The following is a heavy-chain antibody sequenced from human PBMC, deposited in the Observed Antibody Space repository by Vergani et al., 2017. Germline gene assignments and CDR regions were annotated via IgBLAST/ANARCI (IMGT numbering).Heavy chain of an antibody. Sequence: EVQLLESGGGLVQPGGSLRLSCAASGFTFSSYAMSWVRQAPGKGLEWVSAISGSGGSTYYADSVKGRFTISRDNSKNTLYLQMNSLRAEDTAVYYCARSAPSYDILTGYHFDYWGQGTLVTVSS. CDR2: ISGSGGST. CDR3: ARSAPSYDILTGYHFDY. V-gene: IGHV3-23*01. D-gene: IGHD3-9*01. CDR1: GFTFSSYA. J-gene: IGHJ4*02.